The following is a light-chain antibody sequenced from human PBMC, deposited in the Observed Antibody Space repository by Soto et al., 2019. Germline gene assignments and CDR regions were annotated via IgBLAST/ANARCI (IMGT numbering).Light chain of an antibody. CDR3: QQYDSYSRT. J-gene: IGKJ1*01. Sequence: DIQMTQSPSTLSASVGDRVTITCRASQSIRDWLAWYQQKPGKAPKLLIYDASTLESGVPSRFSGSGSGTEFTLTISSLQPDDFATYYCQQYDSYSRTFGQGTKVDIK. CDR1: QSIRDW. CDR2: DAS. V-gene: IGKV1-5*01.